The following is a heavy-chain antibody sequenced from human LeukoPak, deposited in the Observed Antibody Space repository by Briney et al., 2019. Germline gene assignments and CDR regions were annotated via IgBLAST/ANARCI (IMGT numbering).Heavy chain of an antibody. CDR3: ARGGLQLLAPLDY. CDR1: GYTFTSYY. Sequence: ASVNVSCKASGYTFTSYYMHWVRQAPGQGLEWMGIINPSAGSTSYAQEFQGRVTMTRDTSTSTVYMELSSLRSEDTAVYYCARGGLQLLAPLDYWGQGTLVTVSS. V-gene: IGHV1-46*01. J-gene: IGHJ4*02. D-gene: IGHD5-18*01. CDR2: INPSAGST.